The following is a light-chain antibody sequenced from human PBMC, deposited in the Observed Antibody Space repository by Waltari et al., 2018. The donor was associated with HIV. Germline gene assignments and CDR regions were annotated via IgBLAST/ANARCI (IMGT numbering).Light chain of an antibody. CDR3: QTWDSGIRV. Sequence: QVVLTQSPSASAFLGASVKLTCTLSSGHSTYAIACHQQQPEKGPRYLMKVSSDGSHNKGDGIPDRFSGSSSGAERYLTISSLQSDDEADYYCQTWDSGIRVFGGGTRLTVL. CDR1: SGHSTYA. J-gene: IGLJ3*02. CDR2: VSSDGSH. V-gene: IGLV4-69*01.